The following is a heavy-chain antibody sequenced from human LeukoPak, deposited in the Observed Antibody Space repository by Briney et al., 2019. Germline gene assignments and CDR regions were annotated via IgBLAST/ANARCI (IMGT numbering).Heavy chain of an antibody. Sequence: GGSLRLSCAASRFTFDNNAMHWVRQAPGKGLEWVASISWNSGNIDYADSVKGRFTISRDNAKTSLYLQMNSLRAEDTALYYCAKEGSDCTNGICRYFDSWGQGTLVTVSS. J-gene: IGHJ4*02. V-gene: IGHV3-9*01. CDR3: AKEGSDCTNGICRYFDS. CDR1: RFTFDNNA. CDR2: ISWNSGNI. D-gene: IGHD2-8*01.